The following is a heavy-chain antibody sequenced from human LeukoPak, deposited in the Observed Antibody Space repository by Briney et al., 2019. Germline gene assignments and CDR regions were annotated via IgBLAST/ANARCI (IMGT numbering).Heavy chain of an antibody. Sequence: SETLSLTCTVSGGSISSSSYYWGWIRQPPGKGLEWIGSIYYSGSTYYNPSLKSRVTISVDTSKNQFSLKLSSVTAADTAVYYCAEGIAVAGDAFDIWGQGTMVTVSS. CDR3: AEGIAVAGDAFDI. J-gene: IGHJ3*02. D-gene: IGHD6-19*01. CDR1: GGSISSSSYY. CDR2: IYYSGST. V-gene: IGHV4-39*07.